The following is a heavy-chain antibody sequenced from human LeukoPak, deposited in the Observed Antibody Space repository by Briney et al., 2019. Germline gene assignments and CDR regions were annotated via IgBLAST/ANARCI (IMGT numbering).Heavy chain of an antibody. CDR1: GGSFGGYY. CDR2: INHSGST. CDR3: ARGLVTMVRGIIANRNWFDP. D-gene: IGHD3-10*01. V-gene: IGHV4-34*01. J-gene: IGHJ5*02. Sequence: SPSETLSLTCAVYGGSFGGYYWSWIRQPPGKGLEWIGEINHSGSTNYNPSLKSRVTISVDTSKNQFSLKLSSVTAADTAVYYCARGLVTMVRGIIANRNWFDPWGQGTLVTVSS.